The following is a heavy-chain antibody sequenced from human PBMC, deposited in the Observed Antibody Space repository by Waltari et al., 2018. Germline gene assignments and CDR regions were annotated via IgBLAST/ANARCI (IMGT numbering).Heavy chain of an antibody. J-gene: IGHJ3*02. D-gene: IGHD6-13*01. CDR3: ARGLRKSSDAFDI. V-gene: IGHV3-30-3*01. CDR1: GFTFSSYA. CDR2: ISDDGSNK. Sequence: QVQLVESGGGVVQPGRSLRLSCAASGFTFSSYAMHWVRQAPGKGLEWVAVISDDGSNKYYADSVKGRFTISRDNSKNTLYLQMNSLRAEDTAVYYCARGLRKSSDAFDIWGQGTMVTVSS.